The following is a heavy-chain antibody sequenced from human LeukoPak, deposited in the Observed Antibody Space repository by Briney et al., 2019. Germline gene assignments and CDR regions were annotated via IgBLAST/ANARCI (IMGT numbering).Heavy chain of an antibody. J-gene: IGHJ3*02. CDR1: GGSISSYY. D-gene: IGHD3-10*01. V-gene: IGHV4-59*01. CDR3: ARVWYGDFAAFDI. CDR2: IYYSGST. Sequence: SETLSLTCTVSGGSISSYYWSWIRQPAGKGLEWIGYIYYSGSTNYNPSLKSRVTISVDTSKNQFSLKLSSVTAADTAVYYCARVWYGDFAAFDIWGQGTMVTVSS.